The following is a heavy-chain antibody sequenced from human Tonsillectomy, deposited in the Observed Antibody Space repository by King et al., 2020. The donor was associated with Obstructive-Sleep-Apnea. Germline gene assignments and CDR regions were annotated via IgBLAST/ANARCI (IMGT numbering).Heavy chain of an antibody. CDR1: GYSFSSYW. D-gene: IGHD2-2*01. Sequence: QLVQSGAELKKPGESLRLSCKGSGYSFSSYWITWVRQLPGKGLEWMGSIDPSDSYTNYSPSFQGHVTISADKSITTAYLQWSSLKASDTAMYYCTRHDASEIYYYGMDVWGQGTTVTVSS. CDR2: IDPSDSYT. CDR3: TRHDASEIYYYGMDV. J-gene: IGHJ6*02. V-gene: IGHV5-10-1*01.